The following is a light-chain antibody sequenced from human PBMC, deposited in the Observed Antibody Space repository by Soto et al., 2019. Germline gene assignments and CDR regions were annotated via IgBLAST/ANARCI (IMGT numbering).Light chain of an antibody. J-gene: IGKJ1*01. V-gene: IGKV1-5*03. CDR3: QQYHIYSGT. Sequence: DIQMTQPPSTLSASVGDRVTITCRASQTIDSWSAWYQQRPGKPPNLLIYKASTLASGVPSRFSGSGSGTEFTLTINSLQPDDFATYYCQQYHIYSGTFGQGTKVDIK. CDR1: QTIDSW. CDR2: KAS.